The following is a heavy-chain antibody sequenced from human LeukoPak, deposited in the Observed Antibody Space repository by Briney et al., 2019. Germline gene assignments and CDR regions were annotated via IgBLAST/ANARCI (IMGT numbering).Heavy chain of an antibody. D-gene: IGHD3-10*01. V-gene: IGHV3-33*01. CDR1: GFTFSSYG. CDR3: ARALWFGGDYFDY. Sequence: PGGSLRLSCAASGFTFSSYGMHWVRQAPGKGLEWVAVIWYDGSNKYYADSVKGRFTISRDNSKNTLYLQMNSLRAEDTAVYYCARALWFGGDYFDYWGQGTLVTVSS. J-gene: IGHJ4*02. CDR2: IWYDGSNK.